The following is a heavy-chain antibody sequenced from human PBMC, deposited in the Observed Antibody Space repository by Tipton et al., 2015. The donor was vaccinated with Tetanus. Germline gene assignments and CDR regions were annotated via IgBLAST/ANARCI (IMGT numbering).Heavy chain of an antibody. J-gene: IGHJ4*02. CDR1: GDSISSFY. CDR2: IHHSGST. V-gene: IGHV4-59*01. Sequence: TLSLTCTVSGDSISSFYWSWIRQPPGKALEWVGWIHHSGSTDYNPSLKSRITTSVDMSKNQFSLRLSSVTAADTAVYYCARDIEEVGATKYFDYWGQGTLVTVSS. CDR3: ARDIEEVGATKYFDY. D-gene: IGHD1-26*01.